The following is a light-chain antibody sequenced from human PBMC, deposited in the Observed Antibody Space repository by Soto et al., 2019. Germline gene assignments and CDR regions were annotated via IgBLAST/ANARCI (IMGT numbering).Light chain of an antibody. J-gene: IGKJ4*01. CDR3: QQYNDWPPLT. Sequence: EKLLTQSPVSLSVSPGERVTLSCRASQSVSSNIAWYQHKPGQAPRFLIFGASTRATGVPARFSGSGSGTEFTLTISSLQSEDSAVYYCQQYNDWPPLTFGGGTKVEIK. CDR2: GAS. CDR1: QSVSSN. V-gene: IGKV3-15*01.